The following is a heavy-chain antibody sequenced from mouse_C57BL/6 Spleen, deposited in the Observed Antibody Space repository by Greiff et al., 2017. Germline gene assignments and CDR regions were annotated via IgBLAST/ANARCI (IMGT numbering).Heavy chain of an antibody. CDR3: ARHEGYGNYYFDY. CDR1: GYTFTEYS. CDR2: FYPGSGST. J-gene: IGHJ2*01. Sequence: VKLQESGAELVKPGASVKLSCKASGYTFTEYSIHWVKQRSGQGLEWIGWFYPGSGSTKYNEKFKDKATLTADKSSSTAYMELSRLTSGDSAVYFGARHEGYGNYYFDYWGQGTTLTVSS. V-gene: IGHV1-62-2*01. D-gene: IGHD2-10*02.